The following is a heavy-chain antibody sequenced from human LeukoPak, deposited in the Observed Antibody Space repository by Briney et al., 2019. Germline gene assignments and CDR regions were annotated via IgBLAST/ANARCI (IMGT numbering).Heavy chain of an antibody. CDR2: IYYSGST. V-gene: IGHV4-39*01. D-gene: IGHD6-19*01. CDR3: ARRPYTSGWYYYFDY. Sequence: SETLSLTCTVSGGSISSSSYYWGWIRQPPGKGLEWIGSIYYSGSTYYNPSLKSRVTISVDTSKNQFSLRRSSVTAADTAVYYCARRPYTSGWYYYFDYWGQGTLVTVSS. J-gene: IGHJ4*02. CDR1: GGSISSSSYY.